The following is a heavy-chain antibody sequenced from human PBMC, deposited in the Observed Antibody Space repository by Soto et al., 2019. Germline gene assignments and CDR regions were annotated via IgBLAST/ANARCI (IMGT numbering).Heavy chain of an antibody. V-gene: IGHV3-21*01. CDR3: ARPATSYCGGDCGY. CDR2: ISSSSSYI. Sequence: EVQLVESGGGLVKPGGSLRLSCAASGFTFSSYSMNWVRQAPGKGLEWVSSISSSSSYIYYADSVKGRFTISRDNAKNSLYLQMNSLRAEDTAVYYCARPATSYCGGDCGYWGQGTLVTVSS. D-gene: IGHD2-21*02. CDR1: GFTFSSYS. J-gene: IGHJ4*02.